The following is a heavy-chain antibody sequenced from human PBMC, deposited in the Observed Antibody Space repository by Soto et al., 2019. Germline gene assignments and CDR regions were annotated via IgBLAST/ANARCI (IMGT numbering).Heavy chain of an antibody. CDR3: ARDWGIAAAGYYYYGMDV. J-gene: IGHJ6*02. V-gene: IGHV3-30-3*01. D-gene: IGHD6-13*01. CDR2: ISYDGSNK. Sequence: QVQLVESGGGVVQHGRSLRLSCAASGFTFSSYAMHWVRQAPGKGLEWVAVISYDGSNKYYADSVKGRFTISRDNSKNTLYLQMNSLRAEDTAVYYCARDWGIAAAGYYYYGMDVWGQGTTVTVSS. CDR1: GFTFSSYA.